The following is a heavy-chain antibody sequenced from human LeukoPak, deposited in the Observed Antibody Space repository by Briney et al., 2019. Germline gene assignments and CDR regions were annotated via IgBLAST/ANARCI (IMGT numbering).Heavy chain of an antibody. CDR2: IHITDI. CDR3: ARGFFYNRKYDWLDP. CDR1: GGLINSYY. V-gene: IGHV4-4*08. Sequence: SETLSLTCTVSGGLINSYYWHWIRQSPGKGLEWIASIHITDINYSPSLKSRVIVSVDTSKNQVYLNLTSLTTADTALYYCARGFFYNRKYDWLDPWGQGTLVTVSS. J-gene: IGHJ5*02. D-gene: IGHD2/OR15-2a*01.